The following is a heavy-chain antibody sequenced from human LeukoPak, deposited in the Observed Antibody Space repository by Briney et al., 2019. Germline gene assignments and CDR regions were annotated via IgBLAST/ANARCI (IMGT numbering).Heavy chain of an antibody. CDR1: GGSISSYY. D-gene: IGHD3-10*01. CDR2: IYTSGGT. J-gene: IGHJ6*03. CDR3: ARLVRGVIPFYYYYYYMDV. V-gene: IGHV4-4*07. Sequence: PSETLSLTCTVSGGSISSYYWSWIRQPAGKGLEWIGRIYTSGGTDYNPSLKSRVIMSVDTSKNHLSLKLTSVTAADTAVYYCARLVRGVIPFYYYYYYMDVWGKGTTVTISS.